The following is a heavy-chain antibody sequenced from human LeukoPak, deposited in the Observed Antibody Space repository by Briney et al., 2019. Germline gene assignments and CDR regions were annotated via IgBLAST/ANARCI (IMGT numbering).Heavy chain of an antibody. D-gene: IGHD2-2*01. CDR2: IYPGDSDT. Sequence: GESLKISCQGSGYSFTSYWIGWVRQMPGKGLEWMGIIYPGDSDTRYSPSFQGQVTISADKSISTAYLQWSSLKASDTAMYYCARRDCSSTSCYENWGQGTLVTVSS. J-gene: IGHJ4*02. V-gene: IGHV5-51*01. CDR3: ARRDCSSTSCYEN. CDR1: GYSFTSYW.